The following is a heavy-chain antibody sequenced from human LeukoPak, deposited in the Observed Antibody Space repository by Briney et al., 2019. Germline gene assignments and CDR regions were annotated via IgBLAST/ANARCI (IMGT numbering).Heavy chain of an antibody. CDR2: ISYSGST. CDR3: ARAPERWYSYGSYTYYYMDV. J-gene: IGHJ6*03. CDR1: GGSISSYY. D-gene: IGHD5-18*01. Sequence: PSETLSLTCTVSGGSISSYYWNWIRQPPGKGLEWIGSISYSGSTKYNPSLESRVTISVDTSKNQISLKLSSVTTADTTVYYCARAPERWYSYGSYTYYYMDVWGKGTTVTVSS. V-gene: IGHV4-59*01.